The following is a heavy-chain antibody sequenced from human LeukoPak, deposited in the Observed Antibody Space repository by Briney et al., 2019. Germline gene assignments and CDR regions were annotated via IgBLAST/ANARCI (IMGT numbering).Heavy chain of an antibody. CDR3: AKSSRPLRYFYWLLLS. D-gene: IGHD3-9*01. CDR2: ISYDGSNK. J-gene: IGHJ4*02. Sequence: GGSLRLSCAASGFTFSSYGMHWVRQAPGKGLEWVAVISYDGSNKYYADSVKGRFTISRDNSKNTLYLQMNSLRAEDTAVYYCAKSSRPLRYFYWLLLSWGQGTLVTVSS. CDR1: GFTFSSYG. V-gene: IGHV3-30*18.